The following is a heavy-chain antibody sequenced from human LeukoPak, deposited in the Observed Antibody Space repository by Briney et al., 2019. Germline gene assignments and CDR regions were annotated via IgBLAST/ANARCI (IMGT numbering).Heavy chain of an antibody. D-gene: IGHD5-12*01. J-gene: IGHJ6*02. CDR3: ARDSGYSGYDWVYYYYYYGMDV. CDR1: GYTFTSYG. CDR2: ISAYNGNT. Sequence: GASVKVSCKASGYTFTSYGISWVRQAPGQGLEWMGWISAYNGNTNYAQKLQGRVTMTTDTSTGTAYMELRSLRSDDTAVYYCARDSGYSGYDWVYYYYYYGMDVWGQGTTVTVSS. V-gene: IGHV1-18*01.